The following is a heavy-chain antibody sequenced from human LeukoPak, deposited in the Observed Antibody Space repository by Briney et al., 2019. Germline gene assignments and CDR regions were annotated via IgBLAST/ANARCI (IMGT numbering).Heavy chain of an antibody. CDR3: ARPGVGSGRYGAFDI. D-gene: IGHD5-18*01. J-gene: IGHJ3*02. CDR1: GGSISRYY. Sequence: SETLSLTCTVSGGSISRYYWSWIRQPPGKGLEWIGYIYYDGSTNYNPSLKSRVTISLDTSKNQFSLKLSSVTAADTAVYYCARPGVGSGRYGAFDIWGQGTMVTVSS. V-gene: IGHV4-59*08. CDR2: IYYDGST.